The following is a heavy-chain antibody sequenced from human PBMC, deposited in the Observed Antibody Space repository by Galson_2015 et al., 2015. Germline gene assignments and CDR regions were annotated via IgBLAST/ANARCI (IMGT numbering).Heavy chain of an antibody. Sequence: SVKVSCKASGGTFSSYAISWVRQAPGQGLEWMGGIIPIFGTANYAQKFQGRVTITADESTSTAYMELSSLRSEDTAVYYCARDGGTAMANWAYYYYYMDVWGKGTTVTVSS. CDR1: GGTFSSYA. V-gene: IGHV1-69*13. D-gene: IGHD5-18*01. J-gene: IGHJ6*03. CDR2: IIPIFGTA. CDR3: ARDGGTAMANWAYYYYYMDV.